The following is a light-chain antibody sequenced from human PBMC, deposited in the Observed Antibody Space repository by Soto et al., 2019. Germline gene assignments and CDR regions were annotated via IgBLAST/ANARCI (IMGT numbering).Light chain of an antibody. CDR2: DAA. CDR3: LQRSTCPLT. V-gene: IGKV3-11*01. J-gene: IGKJ2*01. Sequence: EVVLTQSPATLSLSPGERATLSCRASQSVSSYLDWYHQKPAQAPRVVIYDAANRAPGIPARLSGSGSGTDFTLTISSLEPEDFAVYYCLQRSTCPLTFRQGTKLEIK. CDR1: QSVSSY.